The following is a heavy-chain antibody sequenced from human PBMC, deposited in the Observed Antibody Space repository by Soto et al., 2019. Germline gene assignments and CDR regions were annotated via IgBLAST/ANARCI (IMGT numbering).Heavy chain of an antibody. J-gene: IGHJ4*02. Sequence: EVQLVESGGGLVQPGGSLRLSCAASGFIVSNTYMSWVRQAPGKGLEWVSIIYSGGSTFYADSVKGRFTVSRDSSTNMLYLQRSSLTAEDTAVYSCVNAISATTSDHYFGQGTVVTVSS. D-gene: IGHD2-8*01. CDR3: VNAISATTSDHY. CDR2: IYSGGST. V-gene: IGHV3-66*01. CDR1: GFIVSNTY.